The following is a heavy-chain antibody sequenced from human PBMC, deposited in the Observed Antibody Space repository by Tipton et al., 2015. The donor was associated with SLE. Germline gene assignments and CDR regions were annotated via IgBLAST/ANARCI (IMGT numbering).Heavy chain of an antibody. J-gene: IGHJ6*02. CDR1: GGSISSHY. CDR3: ARAGYSGSYYGYYYYGMDV. Sequence: TLSLTCTVSGGSISSHYWSWIRQPPGMGLEWIGYIYYSGSTNYNPSPKSRVTISVDTSKNQFSLKLSSVTAADTAVYYCARAGYSGSYYGYYYYGMDVWGQGTTVTVSS. CDR2: IYYSGST. D-gene: IGHD1-26*01. V-gene: IGHV4-59*11.